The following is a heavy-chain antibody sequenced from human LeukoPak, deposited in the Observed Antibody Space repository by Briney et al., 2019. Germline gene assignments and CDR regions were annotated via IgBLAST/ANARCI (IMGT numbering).Heavy chain of an antibody. D-gene: IGHD5-18*01. CDR3: ARVPMPHRYSYNYYYMDV. J-gene: IGHJ6*03. CDR2: INPNSGGT. CDR1: GYTFTGYH. Sequence: GASVKVSCKASGYTFTGYHMHWVRQAPGQGLEWMGWINPNSGGTNYAQKFQGRVTMTRDTSISTAYMELSRLRSDDTAVYYCARVPMPHRYSYNYYYMDVWGKGTTVTISS. V-gene: IGHV1-2*02.